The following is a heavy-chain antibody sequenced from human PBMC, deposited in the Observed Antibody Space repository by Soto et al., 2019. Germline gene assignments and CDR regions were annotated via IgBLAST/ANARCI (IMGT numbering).Heavy chain of an antibody. Sequence: GGSLRLSCAASGFTFDDYTMHWVRQAPGKGLEWVSLISGDGGSTYYADSVKGRFTISRDNSKNSMYLQMNSLRTEDTALDYCAKDVGATTAFYIWGQGTMVTVSS. CDR2: ISGDGGST. D-gene: IGHD1-26*01. CDR1: GFTFDDYT. V-gene: IGHV3-43*01. J-gene: IGHJ3*02. CDR3: AKDVGATTAFYI.